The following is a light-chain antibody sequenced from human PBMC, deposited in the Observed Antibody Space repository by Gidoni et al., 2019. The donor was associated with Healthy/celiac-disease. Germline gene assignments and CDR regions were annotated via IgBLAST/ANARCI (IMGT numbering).Light chain of an antibody. Sequence: DIQITQSPYSLSASVGDRVTITCQASQDISNYLNWYQQKPGKAPKLLIYDASNLETGVPSRFSGSGSGTDFTFTISSLQPEDIATYYCQQYDNLSITFGQGTRLEIK. J-gene: IGKJ5*01. CDR1: QDISNY. CDR3: QQYDNLSIT. CDR2: DAS. V-gene: IGKV1-33*01.